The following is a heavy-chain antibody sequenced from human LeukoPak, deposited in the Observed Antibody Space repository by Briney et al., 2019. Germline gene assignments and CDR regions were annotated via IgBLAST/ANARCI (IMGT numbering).Heavy chain of an antibody. CDR1: GYTFSTCD. CDR2: INPNNGDT. Sequence: GASVKVSCKASGYTFSTCDINWVRQATGQGLEWMGWINPNNGDTNYAQKFQGRVTMTRDTSIDTAYMEPSSLRSDDTAVYYCARDDAEMATPWGQGTLLIVSS. J-gene: IGHJ5*02. V-gene: IGHV1-2*02. D-gene: IGHD5-24*01. CDR3: ARDDAEMATP.